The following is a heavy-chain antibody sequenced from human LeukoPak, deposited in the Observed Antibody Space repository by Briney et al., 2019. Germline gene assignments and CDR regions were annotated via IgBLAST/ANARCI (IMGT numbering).Heavy chain of an antibody. CDR2: INPNSGGT. D-gene: IGHD1-7*01. CDR3: ARSRGITGTSQGFDP. Sequence: ASVKVSCKASGYTFTGYYMHWVRQAPGQGLEWMGWINPNSGGTNYAQRFQGRATMTRDTSISTAYMELSRLRSDDTAVYYCARSRGITGTSQGFDPWGQGTLVTVSS. CDR1: GYTFTGYY. V-gene: IGHV1-2*02. J-gene: IGHJ5*02.